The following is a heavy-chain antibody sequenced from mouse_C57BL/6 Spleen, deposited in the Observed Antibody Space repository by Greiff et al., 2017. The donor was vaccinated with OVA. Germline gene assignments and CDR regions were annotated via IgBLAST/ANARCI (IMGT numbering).Heavy chain of an antibody. J-gene: IGHJ3*01. V-gene: IGHV1-50*01. CDR3: ARNDYGDGGFAY. D-gene: IGHD2-4*01. CDR2: IDPSDSYT. Sequence: VQLQQSGAELVKPGASVKLSCKASGYTFTSYWMQWVKQRPGQGLEWIGEIDPSDSYTNYNQKFKGKATLTVDTSSSTAYMQLSSLTSEDSAVYYCARNDYGDGGFAYWGQGTLVTVSA. CDR1: GYTFTSYW.